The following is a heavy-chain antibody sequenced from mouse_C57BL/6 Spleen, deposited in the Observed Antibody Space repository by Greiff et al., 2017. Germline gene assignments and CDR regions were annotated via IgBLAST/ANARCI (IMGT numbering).Heavy chain of an antibody. J-gene: IGHJ1*03. CDR1: GYTFTSYW. D-gene: IGHD1-2*01. V-gene: IGHV1-64*01. CDR3: AREGVNYGRYFDV. CDR2: IHPNSGST. Sequence: QVQLQQPGAELVKPGASVKLSCKASGYTFTSYWMHWVKQRPGQGLEWIGMIHPNSGSTNYNEKFKSKATLTVDKSSSTAYMQLSSLTSEDSAVYYCAREGVNYGRYFDVWCTGTTVTVSS.